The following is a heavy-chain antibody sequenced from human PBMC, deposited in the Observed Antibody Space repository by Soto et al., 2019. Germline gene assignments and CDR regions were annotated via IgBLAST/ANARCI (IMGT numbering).Heavy chain of an antibody. V-gene: IGHV3-30-3*01. Sequence: QVQLVESGGGVVQPGRSLRLSCAASGFTFSSYAMHWVRQAPGKGLEWVAVISYDGSNKYYADSVKGRFTISRDNSKNTLYLQMNSLRAEDTAVYYCARANSCGGDCYPILYYGMDVW. J-gene: IGHJ6*01. CDR2: ISYDGSNK. D-gene: IGHD2-21*02. CDR1: GFTFSSYA. CDR3: ARANSCGGDCYPILYYGMDV.